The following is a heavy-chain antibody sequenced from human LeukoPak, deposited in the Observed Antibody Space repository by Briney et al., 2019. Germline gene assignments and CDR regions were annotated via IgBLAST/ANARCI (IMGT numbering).Heavy chain of an antibody. CDR1: GFTFSSYG. CDR2: IWYDGSNK. J-gene: IGHJ4*02. Sequence: GGSLRLSCVASGFTFSSYGMHWVRQAPGKGLEWVAAIWYDGSNKYYADSVKGRFTISRDNAKNSLYLQMNSLRADDTAVYYCARDKIVGPTTLDYWGQGTLVTVSS. V-gene: IGHV3-33*08. CDR3: ARDKIVGPTTLDY. D-gene: IGHD1-26*01.